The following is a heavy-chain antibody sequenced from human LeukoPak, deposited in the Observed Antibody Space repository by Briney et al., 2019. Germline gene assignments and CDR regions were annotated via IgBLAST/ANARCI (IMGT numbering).Heavy chain of an antibody. Sequence: EASVKVSCKTSGNTFSSYGITWVRQAPGQGPEWMGGIIPAFGTANYAQKFQGRVTITADEATNTAFMELSSLRSEDTAVYYCAREAGYSSSWPYFDYWGQGTLVTVSS. CDR1: GNTFSSYG. D-gene: IGHD6-13*01. CDR3: AREAGYSSSWPYFDY. CDR2: IIPAFGTA. J-gene: IGHJ4*02. V-gene: IGHV1-69*13.